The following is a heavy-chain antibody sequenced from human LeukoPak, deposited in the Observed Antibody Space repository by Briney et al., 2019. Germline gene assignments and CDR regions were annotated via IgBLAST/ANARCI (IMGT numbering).Heavy chain of an antibody. D-gene: IGHD3-10*01. CDR1: GGSFSGYY. J-gene: IGHJ4*02. V-gene: IGHV4-34*01. CDR3: ARHPPLWFGESTTGDY. CDR2: INHSGST. Sequence: SETLSLTCAVYGGSFSGYYWSWIRQPPGKGLEWIGEINHSGSTNYNPSLKSRVTISVDTSKNQFSLELSSVTAADTAVYYCARHPPLWFGESTTGDYWGQGTLVTVSS.